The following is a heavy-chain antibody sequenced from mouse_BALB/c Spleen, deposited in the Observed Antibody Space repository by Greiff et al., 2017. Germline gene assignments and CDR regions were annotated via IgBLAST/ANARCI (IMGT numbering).Heavy chain of an antibody. J-gene: IGHJ4*01. CDR1: GFTFSSYT. V-gene: IGHV5-12-2*01. CDR2: ISNGGGST. CDR3: ARLYGNYVNYAMDY. Sequence: EVHLVESGGGLVQPGGSLKLSCAASGFTFSSYTMSWVRQTPEKRLEWVAYISNGGGSTYYPDTVKGRFTISRDNAKNTLYLQMSSLKSEDTAMYYCARLYGNYVNYAMDYWGQGTSVTVSS. D-gene: IGHD2-1*01.